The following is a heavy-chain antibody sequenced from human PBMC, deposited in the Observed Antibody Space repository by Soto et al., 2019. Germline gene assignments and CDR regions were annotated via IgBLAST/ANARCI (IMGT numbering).Heavy chain of an antibody. CDR3: AREGYSSSWYGSYNWFDP. D-gene: IGHD6-13*01. CDR1: GFTFSDYY. V-gene: IGHV3-11*01. CDR2: ISSSGSTI. J-gene: IGHJ5*02. Sequence: PGGSLRLSCAASGFTFSDYYMSWIRQAPGKGLEWVSYISSSGSTIYYADSVKGRFTISRDNAKNSLYLQMNSLRAEDTAVYYCAREGYSSSWYGSYNWFDPWGQGTLVTVSS.